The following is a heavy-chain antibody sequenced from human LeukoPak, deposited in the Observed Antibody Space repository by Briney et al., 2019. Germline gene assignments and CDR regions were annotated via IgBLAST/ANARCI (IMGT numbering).Heavy chain of an antibody. D-gene: IGHD6-19*01. J-gene: IGHJ5*02. V-gene: IGHV3-7*01. CDR2: IKQDGSEK. CDR1: GFTFSGYW. CDR3: ARDLGRSSGSAPFDP. Sequence: PGGPLRLSCAASGFTFSGYWMSWVGQAPGKGLEWVPNIKQDGSEKYYVDSVKGRFTISRDNAKNSLYLQMNSLRAEDTAVYYCARDLGRSSGSAPFDPWGQGTLVTVSS.